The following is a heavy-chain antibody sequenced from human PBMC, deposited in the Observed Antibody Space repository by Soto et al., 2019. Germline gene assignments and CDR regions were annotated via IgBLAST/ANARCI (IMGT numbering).Heavy chain of an antibody. CDR3: ARADCSSTSRYLRPLDY. Sequence: SVKVSCKASGGTFSSYTISWVRQAPGQGLEWMGRIIPILGIANYAQKFQGRVTITADKSTSTAYMELSSLRSEDTAVYYCARADCSSTSRYLRPLDYWGQGTLVTVSS. D-gene: IGHD2-2*01. CDR1: GGTFSSYT. CDR2: IIPILGIA. J-gene: IGHJ4*02. V-gene: IGHV1-69*02.